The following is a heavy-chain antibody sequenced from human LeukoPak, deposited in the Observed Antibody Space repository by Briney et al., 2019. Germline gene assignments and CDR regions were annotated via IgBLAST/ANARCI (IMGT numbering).Heavy chain of an antibody. Sequence: GGSLRLSCAASGFTFSSYWMSWVRQAPGKGLEWVANIKQDGSEKYYVDSVKGRFTISRDNAKNSLYLQMNSLRADDTAVYYCARDLGVVLPAAIGSHWGQGTLVTVSS. CDR2: IKQDGSEK. J-gene: IGHJ4*02. CDR3: ARDLGVVLPAAIGSH. V-gene: IGHV3-7*01. D-gene: IGHD2-2*02. CDR1: GFTFSSYW.